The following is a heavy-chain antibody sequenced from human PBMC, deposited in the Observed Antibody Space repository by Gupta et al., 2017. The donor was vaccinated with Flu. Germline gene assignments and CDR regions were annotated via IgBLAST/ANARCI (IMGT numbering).Heavy chain of an antibody. CDR1: GYTFTGYS. Sequence: HVQLVQSGAQVKKPGASVKVSCKASGYTFTGYSIPWVRQAPGQGLGGMGWINPNSGGTNYAQKFQGRVTMTRDTSISTAYMELSRLRSDDTAVYYCARDFLPRHYDIFDYWGQGTLVTVSS. J-gene: IGHJ4*02. V-gene: IGHV1-2*02. D-gene: IGHD4-17*01. CDR2: INPNSGGT. CDR3: ARDFLPRHYDIFDY.